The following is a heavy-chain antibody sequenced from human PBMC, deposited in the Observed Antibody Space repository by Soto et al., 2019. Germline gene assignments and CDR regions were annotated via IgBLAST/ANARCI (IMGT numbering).Heavy chain of an antibody. CDR2: IWYDGSNK. Sequence: PGGSLRLSCAASGFTFSSYGMYWVRQAPGKGLEWVAVIWYDGSNKYYEDSVKGRFTISRDNSKNTLYLQMNSLRAEDTAVYYCARDYYRFNSGYGFSMDVWGQGTTVTVSS. V-gene: IGHV3-33*01. J-gene: IGHJ6*02. D-gene: IGHD5-12*01. CDR3: ARDYYRFNSGYGFSMDV. CDR1: GFTFSSYG.